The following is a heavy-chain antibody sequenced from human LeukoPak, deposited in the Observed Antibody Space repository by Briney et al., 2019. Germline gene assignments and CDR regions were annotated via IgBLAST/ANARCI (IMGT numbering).Heavy chain of an antibody. CDR3: ARVRGQQWLVQKGGLFDY. CDR2: TNQDGSDK. V-gene: IGHV3-7*01. CDR1: GFAFGSEA. J-gene: IGHJ4*02. Sequence: GGSLRLSCAVSGFAFGSEAMSWVRQAPGKGLEWVANTNQDGSDKYFVDSVKGRFTISRDNAKNSLYLQMNSLRAEDTAVYYCARVRGQQWLVQKGGLFDYWGQGTLVTVSS. D-gene: IGHD6-19*01.